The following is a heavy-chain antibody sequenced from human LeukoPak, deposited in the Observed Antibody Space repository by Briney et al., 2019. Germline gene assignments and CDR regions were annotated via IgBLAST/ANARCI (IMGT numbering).Heavy chain of an antibody. CDR3: ARGKAYRQSIRGQWLRLAKDAFDI. V-gene: IGHV4-31*03. J-gene: IGHJ3*02. CDR2: IYYSGST. D-gene: IGHD5-12*01. CDR1: GGSISSGDYY. Sequence: SQTLSLTCTVSGGSISSGDYYWSWIRQHPGKGLEWIGYIYYSGSTNYNPSLKSRVTISVDTSKNQFSLKLSSVTAADTAVYYCARGKAYRQSIRGQWLRLAKDAFDIWGQGTMVTVSS.